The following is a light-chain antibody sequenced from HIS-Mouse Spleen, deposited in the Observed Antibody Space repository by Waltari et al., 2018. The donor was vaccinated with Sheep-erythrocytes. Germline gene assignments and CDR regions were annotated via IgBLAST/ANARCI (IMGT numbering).Light chain of an antibody. CDR3: CSYAGSSTPWV. CDR2: EGS. V-gene: IGLV2-23*01. Sequence: QSALTQPASVSGSPGPSIPLSCPGTSSDGGISNLVSWYQQPPGKAPKLMIYEGSKRPSGVSNRFSGSKSGNTASLTISGLQAEDEADYYCCSYAGSSTPWVFGGGTKLTVL. J-gene: IGLJ3*02. CDR1: SSDGGISNL.